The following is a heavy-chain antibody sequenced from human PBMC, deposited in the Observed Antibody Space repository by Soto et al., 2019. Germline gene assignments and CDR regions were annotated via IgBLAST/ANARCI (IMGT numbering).Heavy chain of an antibody. Sequence: SETLSLTCTVSGASIRSGGYYWSWIRQDPGKGLEWLGYIYDNGTTYYNPSLKSRASISRDTSKNQFSLKMTSLTAADTAIYYCASGQVGATTWFDPWGQGTKVTVSS. CDR3: ASGQVGATTWFDP. D-gene: IGHD1-26*01. CDR2: IYDNGTT. V-gene: IGHV4-31*03. J-gene: IGHJ5*02. CDR1: GASIRSGGYY.